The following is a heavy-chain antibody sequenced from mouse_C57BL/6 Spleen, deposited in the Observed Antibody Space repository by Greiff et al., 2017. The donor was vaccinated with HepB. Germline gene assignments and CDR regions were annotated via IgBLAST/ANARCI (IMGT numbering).Heavy chain of an antibody. V-gene: IGHV2-2*01. CDR2: IWSGGST. CDR3: ARNIDATPSFAY. Sequence: QVQLKQSGPGLVQPSQSLSITCTVSGFSLTSYGVHWVRQSPGKGLEWLGVIWSGGSTDYNADFISRLSISKDKSKSQVFFKMNSLQADDTAIYYCARNIDATPSFAYWGQGTLVTVSA. D-gene: IGHD1-1*01. J-gene: IGHJ3*01. CDR1: GFSLTSYG.